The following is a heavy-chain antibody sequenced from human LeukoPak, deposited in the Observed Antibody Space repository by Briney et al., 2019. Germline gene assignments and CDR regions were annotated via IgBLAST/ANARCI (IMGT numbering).Heavy chain of an antibody. CDR3: AKTRSWFGVLLHEPLDY. D-gene: IGHD3-10*01. Sequence: GGSLRLSCAASGFIFSSYGMHWVRQAPGKGLEWVAVISYDGSNKYYADSVKGRFTISRDTSKNTLYLQTNSLRAEDTAVYYCAKTRSWFGVLLHEPLDYWGQGTLVTVSS. CDR2: ISYDGSNK. V-gene: IGHV3-30*18. J-gene: IGHJ4*02. CDR1: GFIFSSYG.